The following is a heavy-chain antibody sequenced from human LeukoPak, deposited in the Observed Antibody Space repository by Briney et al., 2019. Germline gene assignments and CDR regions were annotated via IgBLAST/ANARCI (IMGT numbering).Heavy chain of an antibody. D-gene: IGHD4-23*01. CDR3: ARHTPGGNTDY. Sequence: KTSETLSLTCAVYGGSFSGYYWSWIRQPPGKGLEWIGEINHSGSTNYNPSLKSRVTISVDTSKNQFSLKLSSVTAADTAVYYCARHTPGGNTDYWGQGTLVTVSS. V-gene: IGHV4-34*01. CDR1: GGSFSGYY. J-gene: IGHJ4*02. CDR2: INHSGST.